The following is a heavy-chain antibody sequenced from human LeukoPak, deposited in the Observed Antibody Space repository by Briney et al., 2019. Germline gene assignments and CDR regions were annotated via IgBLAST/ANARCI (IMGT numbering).Heavy chain of an antibody. J-gene: IGHJ4*02. CDR2: ISEDGIKK. CDR3: SRDATGDH. CDR1: GFTFSNYG. Sequence: PGGSLRLSYAASGFTFSNYGIHCVRQAPGKGLEWVAGISEDGIKKYYADSVKDRFTISRDNGNNTLFLQMNSLRTEDMAVYYCSRDATGDHWGQGTLVSVSS. V-gene: IGHV3-30*03.